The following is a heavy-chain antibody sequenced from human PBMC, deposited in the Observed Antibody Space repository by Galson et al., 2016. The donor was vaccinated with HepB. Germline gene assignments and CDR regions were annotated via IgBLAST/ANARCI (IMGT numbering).Heavy chain of an antibody. CDR3: AKDRGGRLDTGTLDY. CDR2: IHSGGTT. CDR1: GFTVSSNY. D-gene: IGHD5-18*01. J-gene: IGHJ4*02. Sequence: SLRLSCAASGFTVSSNYMCWVRQAPGKGLEWVSIIHSGGTTYYADSVKGRFTISKDNSKNTLYLQMNSLRAENTAVYYCAKDRGGRLDTGTLDYWGQGTLVTVSS. V-gene: IGHV3-53*01.